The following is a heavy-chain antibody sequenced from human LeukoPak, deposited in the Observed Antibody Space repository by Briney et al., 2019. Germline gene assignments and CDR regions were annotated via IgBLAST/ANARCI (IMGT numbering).Heavy chain of an antibody. CDR2: IKHVVSDT. CDR1: GFAFSSYS. J-gene: IGHJ4*02. V-gene: IGHV3-7*01. D-gene: IGHD6-13*01. Sequence: PGGSLRLSCASSGFAFSSYSMSWVRQAPGKGLEWVATIKHVVSDTFYVDSVKGRFTISRDNAKNSLNLQMNSLRGEDTAVYYCVRLGSSSAWYLDYWGQGTLVTVSS. CDR3: VRLGSSSAWYLDY.